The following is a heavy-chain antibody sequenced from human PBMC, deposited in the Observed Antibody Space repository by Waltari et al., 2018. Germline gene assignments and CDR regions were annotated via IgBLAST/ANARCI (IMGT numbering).Heavy chain of an antibody. J-gene: IGHJ6*02. CDR1: GFTFSSYA. Sequence: EVQLLESGGGLVQPGGSLRLSCAASGFTFSSYAMSWVRQAPGKGLEWVSAISGSGGSTCYASSVKCRLTIHRDNSKNTLYLQMNSLRAEETAVYYWAKAGQVHPIAGVGEYYYGMDVWGQGTTVTVSS. CDR2: ISGSGGST. CDR3: AKAGQVHPIAGVGEYYYGMDV. V-gene: IGHV3-23*01. D-gene: IGHD3-16*01.